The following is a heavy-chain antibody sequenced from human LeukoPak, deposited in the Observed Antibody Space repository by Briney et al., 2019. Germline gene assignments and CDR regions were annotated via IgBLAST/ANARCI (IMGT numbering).Heavy chain of an antibody. Sequence: GGSLRLSCAASGFTVSNKYMTWVRQAPGKGLEWVSLIYSDGRTYYADSVKGRCTISRDNSKNTLYLQMNSLRAEDTAVYYCAKDGARRLIVGSTGRAYFDYWGQGTLVTVSS. V-gene: IGHV3-53*05. J-gene: IGHJ4*02. CDR2: IYSDGRT. CDR3: AKDGARRLIVGSTGRAYFDY. CDR1: GFTVSNKY. D-gene: IGHD1-26*01.